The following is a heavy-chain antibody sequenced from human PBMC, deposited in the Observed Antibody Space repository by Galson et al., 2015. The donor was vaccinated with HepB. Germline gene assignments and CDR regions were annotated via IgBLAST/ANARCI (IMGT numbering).Heavy chain of an antibody. V-gene: IGHV1-8*01. CDR2: MNPNSGNT. J-gene: IGHJ3*02. CDR1: GYTFTSYD. Sequence: SVKVSCKASGYTFTSYDINWVRQATGQGLEWMGWMNPNSGNTGYAQKFQGRVTMTRNTSISTAYMELSSLRSEDTAVYYCARESPPYSGGWYGTPAFEIWGQGTMVTVSS. D-gene: IGHD6-19*01. CDR3: ARESPPYSGGWYGTPAFEI.